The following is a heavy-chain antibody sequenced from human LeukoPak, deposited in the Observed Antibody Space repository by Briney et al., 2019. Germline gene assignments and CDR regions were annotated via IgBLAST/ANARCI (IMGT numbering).Heavy chain of an antibody. Sequence: GGSLRLSCAASGFTFSSYAMSWVRQAPGKGLEWVSAISGSGGSTYYADSVKGRSTISRDNSKNTLYLQMNSLRAEDTAVYYCAKDNRYSSSSDFDYWGQGTLVTVSS. V-gene: IGHV3-23*01. CDR2: ISGSGGST. D-gene: IGHD6-6*01. CDR3: AKDNRYSSSSDFDY. J-gene: IGHJ4*02. CDR1: GFTFSSYA.